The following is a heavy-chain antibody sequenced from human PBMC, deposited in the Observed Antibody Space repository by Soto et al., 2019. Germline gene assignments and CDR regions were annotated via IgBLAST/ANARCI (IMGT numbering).Heavy chain of an antibody. Sequence: PGGSLRLSCAASGFTFSSYEMNWARQAPGKGLEWVSYISSSGSTIYYADSVKGRFTISRDNAKNSLYLQMNSLRAEDTAVYYCARDYYDSSGYYHFDYWGQGTLVTVSS. CDR1: GFTFSSYE. D-gene: IGHD3-22*01. CDR3: ARDYYDSSGYYHFDY. V-gene: IGHV3-48*03. J-gene: IGHJ4*02. CDR2: ISSSGSTI.